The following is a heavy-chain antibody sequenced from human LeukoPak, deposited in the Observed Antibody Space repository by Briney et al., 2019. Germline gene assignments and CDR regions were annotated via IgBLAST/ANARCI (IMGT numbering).Heavy chain of an antibody. V-gene: IGHV4-4*07. CDR2: IYTSGST. D-gene: IGHD3-22*01. CDR3: ARDYYYDSSGYSGPPLNNWFDP. Sequence: RPSETLSLTCTVSGGSISSYYWSWIRQPAGKGLEWIGRIYTSGSTNYNPSLKSRVTMSVDTSKNQFSLKLSSVTAADTAVYYCARDYYYDSSGYSGPPLNNWFDPWGQGTLVTVSS. J-gene: IGHJ5*02. CDR1: GGSISSYY.